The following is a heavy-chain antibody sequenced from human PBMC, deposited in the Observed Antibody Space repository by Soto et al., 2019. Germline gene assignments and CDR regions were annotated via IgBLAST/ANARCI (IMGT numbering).Heavy chain of an antibody. CDR2: IHHSGST. CDR3: AQRKVATTDYPHAPFHY. Sequence: QVQLQESGPGLVKPSGTLSLTCAVSSGSISSSHWWSWVRLSPGKGLEWIAEIHHSGSTNYNPSLEIRVTISLDKPKYCFSLKLTSATAADTAVYYCAQRKVATTDYPHAPFHYWGPGTPVTVSS. V-gene: IGHV4-4*02. J-gene: IGHJ4*02. CDR1: SGSISSSHW. D-gene: IGHD5-12*01.